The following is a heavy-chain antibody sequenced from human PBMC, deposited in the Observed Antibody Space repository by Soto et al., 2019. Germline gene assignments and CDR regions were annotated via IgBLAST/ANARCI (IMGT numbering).Heavy chain of an antibody. J-gene: IGHJ5*02. CDR3: ARVPDYRPHNWFDP. CDR1: GYSFTRFG. CDR2: INADNGNT. V-gene: IGHV1-18*01. Sequence: QVQLVQSGAEVKKPGASVKVSCKASGYSFTRFGFSWVRQAPGQGLEWMGWINADNGNTNYAQRFQGRVTMTTDTSASTAYMELRSLRSDDTAVYYCARVPDYRPHNWFDPWGQGTLVTVSS. D-gene: IGHD4-4*01.